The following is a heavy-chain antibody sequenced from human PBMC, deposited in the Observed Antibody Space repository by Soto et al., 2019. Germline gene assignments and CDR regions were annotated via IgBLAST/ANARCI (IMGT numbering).Heavy chain of an antibody. Sequence: QVQLQESGPGLVKPSGTLSLTCAVSGGSISSSNWWSWVRQPPGKGLEWIGEIYHSGSTNYNPSLKTRVTISVDKPKTQFSLTLSSVTAADTAVYYCARAAMGGSSWPFDYWGQGTLVTVSS. V-gene: IGHV4-4*02. J-gene: IGHJ4*02. CDR2: IYHSGST. CDR3: ARAAMGGSSWPFDY. D-gene: IGHD6-13*01. CDR1: GGSISSSNW.